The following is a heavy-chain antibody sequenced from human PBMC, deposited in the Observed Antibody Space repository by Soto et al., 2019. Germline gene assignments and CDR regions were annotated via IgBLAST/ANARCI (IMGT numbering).Heavy chain of an antibody. CDR2: INHSGST. CDR3: ARESSSWSTVES. CDR1: GGSFSGYY. V-gene: IGHV4-34*01. J-gene: IGHJ5*02. Sequence: KSSETLSLTCAVYGGSFSGYYWSWIRQPPGKGLEWIGEINHSGSTNYNPSLKSRVTISVDTSKNQFSLKLSSVTAADTAVYYCARESSSWSTVESWGQGTLVTVSS. D-gene: IGHD6-13*01.